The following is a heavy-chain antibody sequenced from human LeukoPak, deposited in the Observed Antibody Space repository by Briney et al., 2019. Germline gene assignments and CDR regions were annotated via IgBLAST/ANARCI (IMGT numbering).Heavy chain of an antibody. Sequence: GASVKVSCKASGYTFTGYYMHWVRQAPGQGLEWMGWINPNSGGTNYAQKFQGRVTITRNTSINTAYMELSSLKSEDTAVYYCARGLLGFMRSDYSNYWDNWFDPWGQGTLVTVSS. CDR3: ARGLLGFMRSDYSNYWDNWFDP. CDR2: INPNSGGT. D-gene: IGHD4-11*01. J-gene: IGHJ5*02. CDR1: GYTFTGYY. V-gene: IGHV1-2*02.